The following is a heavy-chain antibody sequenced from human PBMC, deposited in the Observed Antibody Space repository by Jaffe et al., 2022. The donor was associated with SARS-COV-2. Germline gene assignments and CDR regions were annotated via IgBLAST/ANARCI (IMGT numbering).Heavy chain of an antibody. CDR3: ARTRNGGIAAAGRRGDFDY. D-gene: IGHD6-13*01. V-gene: IGHV1-3*01. J-gene: IGHJ4*02. CDR2: INAGNGNT. CDR1: GYTFTSYA. Sequence: QVQLVQSGAEVKKPGASVKVSCKASGYTFTSYAMHWVRQAPGQRLEWMGWINAGNGNTKYSQKFQGRVTITRDTSASTAYMELSSLRSEDTAVYYCARTRNGGIAAAGRRGDFDYWGQGTLVTVSS.